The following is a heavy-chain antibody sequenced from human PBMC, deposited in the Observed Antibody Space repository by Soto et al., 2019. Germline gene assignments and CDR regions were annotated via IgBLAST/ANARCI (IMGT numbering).Heavy chain of an antibody. CDR2: TYHSGTT. Sequence: QVQLQESGPGLVQPSGTLSLTCAVSGDSINNSHWWSWVRQTPGKGLEWIGETYHSGTTNYNPSLKTRVTISIDKSKNQFSLKLNPVTAADTAVYYCAREANSSPARGPNSFDPWGQGTLVTVSS. CDR3: AREANSSPARGPNSFDP. V-gene: IGHV4-4*02. CDR1: GDSINNSHW. J-gene: IGHJ5*02. D-gene: IGHD6-13*01.